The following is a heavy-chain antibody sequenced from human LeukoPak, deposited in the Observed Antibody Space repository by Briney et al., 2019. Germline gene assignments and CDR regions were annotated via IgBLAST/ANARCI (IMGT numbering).Heavy chain of an antibody. CDR3: ARGDLAYCGGDCYGMDV. D-gene: IGHD2-21*01. V-gene: IGHV3-21*01. Sequence: GGSLRLSCAASGFTFSSYSMNWVRQAPGKGLEWVSSISSSSSYIYYADSVKGRFTISRDNAKNSLYLQMNSLRAEDTAVYYCARGDLAYCGGDCYGMDVWGQGTTVTVSS. J-gene: IGHJ6*02. CDR1: GFTFSSYS. CDR2: ISSSSSYI.